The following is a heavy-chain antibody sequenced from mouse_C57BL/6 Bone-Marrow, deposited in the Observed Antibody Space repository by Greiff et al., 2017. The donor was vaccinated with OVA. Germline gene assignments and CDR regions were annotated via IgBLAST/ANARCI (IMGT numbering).Heavy chain of an antibody. D-gene: IGHD3-2*02. Sequence: QVQLQQPGAELVKPGASVKLSCKASGYTFTSYWMQWVKQRPGQGLEWIGEIDPSDSYTNYNQKFKGKATLTVDTSSSTAYMQLSSLTSEDSAVDDCARQLRSAWFAYWGQGTLVTVSA. CDR2: IDPSDSYT. J-gene: IGHJ3*01. CDR1: GYTFTSYW. CDR3: ARQLRSAWFAY. V-gene: IGHV1-50*01.